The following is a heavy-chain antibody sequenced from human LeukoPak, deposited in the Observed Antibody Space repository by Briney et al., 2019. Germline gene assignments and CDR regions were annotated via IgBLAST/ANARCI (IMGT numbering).Heavy chain of an antibody. J-gene: IGHJ4*02. V-gene: IGHV4-34*01. CDR3: ARDPLLRKFGVVYTYYFDY. D-gene: IGHD3-3*01. CDR2: INHSGST. Sequence: SETLSLTCAVYGGSFSGYYWSWIRQPPGKGLEWIGEINHSGSTNYNPSLKSRVTISVDTSKNQFSLKLSSVTAADTAVYYCARDPLLRKFGVVYTYYFDYWGQGTLVTVSS. CDR1: GGSFSGYY.